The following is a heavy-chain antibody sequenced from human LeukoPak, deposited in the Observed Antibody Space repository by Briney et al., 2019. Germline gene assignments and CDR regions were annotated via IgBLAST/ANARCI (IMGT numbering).Heavy chain of an antibody. CDR2: ISPYRGDT. V-gene: IGHV1-18*01. Sequence: ASVKVSCTASGYTFNSYGISWVRQAPGQGLEWMGWISPYRGDTEYAQKIQGRVSMTTDTSTSTAYMELRSLRSDDTAVYYCARQVLIVGGRYGMDVWGQGTTVTVSS. CDR1: GYTFNSYG. CDR3: ARQVLIVGGRYGMDV. D-gene: IGHD3-22*01. J-gene: IGHJ6*02.